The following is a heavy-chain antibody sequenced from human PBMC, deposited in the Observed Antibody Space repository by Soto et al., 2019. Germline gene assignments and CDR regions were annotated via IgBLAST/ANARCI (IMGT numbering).Heavy chain of an antibody. CDR2: LSYDGNNI. D-gene: IGHD5-18*01. CDR1: GFTFSNYA. J-gene: IGHJ4*02. V-gene: IGHV3-30-3*01. CDR3: ARGPIGDAAMVTNYFDY. Sequence: GGSLRLSCAASGFTFSNYAIHWVRQAPGKGLEWVAVLSYDGNNIHYADSVRGRFTVSRDNSKNTLFLQMNRLTAEDTALYYCARGPIGDAAMVTNYFDYWGQGTQVTVSS.